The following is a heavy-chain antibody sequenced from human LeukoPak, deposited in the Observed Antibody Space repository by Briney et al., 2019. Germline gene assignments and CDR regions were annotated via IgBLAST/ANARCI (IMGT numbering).Heavy chain of an antibody. CDR2: ISYDGSNK. CDR3: ARDLPEGDFWSGYTFDY. Sequence: GGSLRLSCAASGFTFSSYAMHWVRQAPGKGLEWVAVISYDGSNKYYADSVKGRFTISRDNSKNTLYPQMNSLRAEDTAVYYCARDLPEGDFWSGYTFDYWGQGTLVTVSS. D-gene: IGHD3-3*01. CDR1: GFTFSSYA. V-gene: IGHV3-30*01. J-gene: IGHJ4*02.